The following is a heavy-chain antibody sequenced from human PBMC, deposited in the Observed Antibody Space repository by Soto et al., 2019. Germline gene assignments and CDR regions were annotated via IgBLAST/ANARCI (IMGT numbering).Heavy chain of an antibody. CDR3: TTDPYYYDSSGYFDFDY. CDR2: IFPGGST. CDR1: GFTFSTYT. V-gene: IGHV3-23*03. D-gene: IGHD3-22*01. Sequence: GGSLRLSCAASGFTFSTYTMNWVRQAPGKGLEWVAGIFPGGSTYYANSVKGRFTISRDHSQSSVFLQMNSLKTEDTAVYYCTTDPYYYDSSGYFDFDYWGQGTLVTVSS. J-gene: IGHJ4*02.